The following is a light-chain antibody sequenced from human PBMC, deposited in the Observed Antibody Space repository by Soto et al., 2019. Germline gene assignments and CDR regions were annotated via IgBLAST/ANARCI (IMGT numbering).Light chain of an antibody. CDR2: GAS. Sequence: EIVLTHSPGTLSLSPGERATLSCRASQSVSSSYLAWYQQKPGQAPRLLIYGASSRATGIPARFSGSGSGTEFTLSISSLQSEDSAVYYCQQYNNWPPITFGQGTRLEIK. CDR1: QSVSSSY. CDR3: QQYNNWPPIT. J-gene: IGKJ5*01. V-gene: IGKV3D-15*01.